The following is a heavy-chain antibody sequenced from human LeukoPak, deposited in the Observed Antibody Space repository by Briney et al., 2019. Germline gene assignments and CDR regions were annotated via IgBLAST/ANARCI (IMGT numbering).Heavy chain of an antibody. V-gene: IGHV4-39*07. J-gene: IGHJ3*02. D-gene: IGHD4-17*01. Sequence: SETLSLTCTVSGDSISSGDYYWSWIRQPPGKGLEWIGSIYYSGSTYYNPSLKSRVTISVDTSKNQFSLKLSSVTAADTAVYYCARIAATVTAQRTFDIWGQGTMVTVSS. CDR1: GDSISSGDYY. CDR3: ARIAATVTAQRTFDI. CDR2: IYYSGST.